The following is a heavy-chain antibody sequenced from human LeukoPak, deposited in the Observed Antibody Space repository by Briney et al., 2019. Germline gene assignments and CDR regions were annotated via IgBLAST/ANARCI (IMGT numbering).Heavy chain of an antibody. CDR1: GGTFSSYA. D-gene: IGHD3-22*01. V-gene: IGHV1-69*04. J-gene: IGHJ4*02. Sequence: GSSVKVSCKASGGTFSSYAISWVRRAPGQGLEWMGRIIPIFGIANYAQKFQGRVTITADKSTSTAYMELSSLRSEDTAVYYCATDVTYYDSSGYTGGAFDYWGQGTLVTVSS. CDR2: IIPIFGIA. CDR3: ATDVTYYDSSGYTGGAFDY.